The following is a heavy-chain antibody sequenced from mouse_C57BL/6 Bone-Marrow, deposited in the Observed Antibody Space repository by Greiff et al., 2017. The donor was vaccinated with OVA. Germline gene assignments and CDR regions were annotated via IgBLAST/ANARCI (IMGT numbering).Heavy chain of an antibody. V-gene: IGHV5-6*01. CDR2: ISSGGSYT. CDR3: ARQVVTSSYWYFDV. CDR1: GFTFSSYG. Sequence: EVKLMESGGDLVKPGGSLKLSCAASGFTFSSYGMSWVRQTPDKRLEWVATISSGGSYTYYPDSVKGRFTISRDNAKNTLYLQMSSLKSEDTAMYYCARQVVTSSYWYFDVWGTGTTVTVSS. J-gene: IGHJ1*03. D-gene: IGHD2-1*01.